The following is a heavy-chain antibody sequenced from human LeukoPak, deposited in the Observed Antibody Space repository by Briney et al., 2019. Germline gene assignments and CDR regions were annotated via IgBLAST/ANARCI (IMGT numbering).Heavy chain of an antibody. Sequence: SETLSLTCPVSGGSISSYYWSWIRQPPGKGLEWIGYIYYSGSTNYNPSLKSRVTISVDTSKNQFSLKLSSVTAADTAVYYCARVYYDAFDIWGQGTMVTVSS. CDR1: GGSISSYY. D-gene: IGHD1-26*01. V-gene: IGHV4-59*01. J-gene: IGHJ3*02. CDR2: IYYSGST. CDR3: ARVYYDAFDI.